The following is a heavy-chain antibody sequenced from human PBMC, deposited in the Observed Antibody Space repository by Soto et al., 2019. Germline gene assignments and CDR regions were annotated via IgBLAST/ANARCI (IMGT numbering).Heavy chain of an antibody. Sequence: VASVKVSCKSIGVFFSSYALSWVRQAPGQGLEWMGGVVPILGTANYAQKFQGRLTISADKSTTTAYMELRSLRSEDTAVYYCARERGYSNGFPFDFWGQGTLVTVSS. V-gene: IGHV1-69*10. J-gene: IGHJ4*02. CDR3: ARERGYSNGFPFDF. CDR2: VVPILGTA. CDR1: GVFFSSYA. D-gene: IGHD5-12*01.